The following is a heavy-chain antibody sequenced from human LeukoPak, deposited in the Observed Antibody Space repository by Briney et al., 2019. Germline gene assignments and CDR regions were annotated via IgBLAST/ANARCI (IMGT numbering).Heavy chain of an antibody. V-gene: IGHV3-23*01. J-gene: IGHJ4*02. Sequence: GGSLRLSCAASGFTFSTYAVNWVRQAPGKGLEWVSAISSSGGTTYYADSVKGRFSISRDNSKNTLYLRMNSLRAEDTAIYYCAKDRSAWPTNLDSWGQGTLVTVSA. D-gene: IGHD3-3*01. CDR3: AKDRSAWPTNLDS. CDR1: GFTFSTYA. CDR2: ISSSGGTT.